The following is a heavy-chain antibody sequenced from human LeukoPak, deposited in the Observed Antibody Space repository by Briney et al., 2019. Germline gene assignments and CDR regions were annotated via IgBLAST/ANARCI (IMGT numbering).Heavy chain of an antibody. CDR1: GYIFTSYW. D-gene: IGHD3-9*01. V-gene: IGHV5-51*01. Sequence: GESLQISCQGAGYIFTSYWIGWVRQLPGKGLEWMGVIYPGGSHTRYSPSFQGQGTISADKSISTAYLQWNSLKASDTAIYYCTRSPDIDILTGYSRYYFDYGGQGTLVTVSA. J-gene: IGHJ4*02. CDR2: IYPGGSHT. CDR3: TRSPDIDILTGYSRYYFDY.